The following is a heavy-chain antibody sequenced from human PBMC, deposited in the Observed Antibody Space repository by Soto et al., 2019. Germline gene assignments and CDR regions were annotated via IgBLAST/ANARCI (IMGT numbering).Heavy chain of an antibody. D-gene: IGHD3-10*01. V-gene: IGHV3-23*01. CDR2: ISGSCGST. J-gene: IGHJ6*02. CDR3: AKVGVRGVPSYFSMDV. CDR1: GFTFSSYP. Sequence: LRLSCAAPGFTFSSYPISWFRQAPGKGLEWVSAISGSCGSTYYADSVTGRFTISRDNSKNKVYLQIDSLGAEDTDVYYCAKVGVRGVPSYFSMDVWGQGTTVTVSS.